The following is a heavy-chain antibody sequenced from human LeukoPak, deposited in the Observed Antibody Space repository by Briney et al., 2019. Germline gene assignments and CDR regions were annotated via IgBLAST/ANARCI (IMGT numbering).Heavy chain of an antibody. CDR3: ACSPPPFLEWSGPFREH. CDR1: GYTFTIYY. J-gene: IGHJ1*01. CDR2: INPSGGST. V-gene: IGHV1-46*01. Sequence: GASVTVSFKASGYTFTIYYMHWVRQAPGQGLEWMGVINPSGGSTSYAQKFQGRVTMTRDTSTSTVYMELSSLRSEDTAVYYCACSPPPFLEWSGPFREHWGQGTLVTVSS. D-gene: IGHD3-3*02.